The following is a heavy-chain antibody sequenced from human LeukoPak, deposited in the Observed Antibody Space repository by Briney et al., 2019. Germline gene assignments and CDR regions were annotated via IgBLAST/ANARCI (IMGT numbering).Heavy chain of an antibody. J-gene: IGHJ4*02. Sequence: GGSLRLSCAASGFTFSSYAMSWVRQAPGKGLEWVSAISGSGDSTYYADSVKGRFTISRDNSKNTLYLQMNSPRAEDTAVYYCAKPTGTMILHYWSQGTLVTVSS. D-gene: IGHD3-22*01. CDR2: ISGSGDST. CDR1: GFTFSSYA. CDR3: AKPTGTMILHY. V-gene: IGHV3-23*01.